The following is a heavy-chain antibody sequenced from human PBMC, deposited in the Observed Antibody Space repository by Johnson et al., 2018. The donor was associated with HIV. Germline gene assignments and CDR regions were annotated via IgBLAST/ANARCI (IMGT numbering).Heavy chain of an antibody. CDR1: GFTFSSNY. Sequence: VQLVESGGGLVQPGGSLRLSCAASGFTFSSNYMSWVRQAPGKGLEWVSVLHSVGSTSYADSVKGRFPISRDNSKNSLYLQMNSLRAEDTAVYYCARDRGYWDAFDVWGQGTMVTVSS. CDR3: ARDRGYWDAFDV. V-gene: IGHV3-66*01. J-gene: IGHJ3*01. CDR2: LHSVGST. D-gene: IGHD3-22*01.